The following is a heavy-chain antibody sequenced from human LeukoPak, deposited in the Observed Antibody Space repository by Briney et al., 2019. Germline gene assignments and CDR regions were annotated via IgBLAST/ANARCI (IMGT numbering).Heavy chain of an antibody. J-gene: IGHJ4*02. CDR1: GYTFTGNH. CDR3: ARGGSTDSIHSCGGNCYFLDY. V-gene: IGHV1-2*02. CDR2: INPNSGGT. D-gene: IGHD2-21*02. Sequence: ASVKVSCKASGYTFTGNHMHWVRQAPGQGLEWMGWINPNSGGTNYAQKFQGRVIMTRDTSISAAYMELSRLGSDDTAVYYCARGGSTDSIHSCGGNCYFLDYWGQGTLVTVSS.